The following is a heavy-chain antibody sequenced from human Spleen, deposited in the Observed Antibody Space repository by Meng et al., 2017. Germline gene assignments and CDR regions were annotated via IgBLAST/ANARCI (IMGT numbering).Heavy chain of an antibody. Sequence: VQLVHSGAEVKKPGASVKVSCKASGYTFTGYYMHWVRQAPGQGLEWMGWINPNSGGTNFAQKFQGRVTMTRDTSISTAYMELRGLRSDDTAIYYCARGGYSYGYLFIIDYWGQGTLVTVSS. V-gene: IGHV1-2*02. J-gene: IGHJ4*02. CDR3: ARGGYSYGYLFIIDY. D-gene: IGHD5-18*01. CDR1: GYTFTGYY. CDR2: INPNSGGT.